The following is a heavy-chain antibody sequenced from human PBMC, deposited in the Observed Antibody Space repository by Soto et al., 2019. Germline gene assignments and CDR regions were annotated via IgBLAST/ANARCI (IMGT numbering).Heavy chain of an antibody. V-gene: IGHV3-23*01. J-gene: IGHJ6*03. CDR1: GFTFSTYA. CDR2: LSGNSGTT. CDR3: ARHLIVVVPAAIYRGMGNYYYYMDV. Sequence: SLRLSCAASGFTFSTYAMTWVRQAPGKGLEWVSALSGNSGTTYSADSVKGQVTISADKSISTAYLQWSSLKASDTAMYYCARHLIVVVPAAIYRGMGNYYYYMDVWGKGTTVTVSS. D-gene: IGHD2-2*02.